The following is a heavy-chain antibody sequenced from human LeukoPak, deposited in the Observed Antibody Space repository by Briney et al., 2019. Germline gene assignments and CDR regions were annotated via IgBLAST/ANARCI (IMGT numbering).Heavy chain of an antibody. Sequence: SETLSLTCTVSGGSFIGYYWTWIRQPPGKGLEWIGYIYNSGSTNYNPSLKSRVTISVDMSKNQFSLQLSSVTAADTAVYYCARQSCSSTSCPHRNVFDIWGQGTRVTVSP. V-gene: IGHV4-59*08. CDR1: GGSFIGYY. CDR3: ARQSCSSTSCPHRNVFDI. CDR2: IYNSGST. J-gene: IGHJ3*02. D-gene: IGHD2-2*01.